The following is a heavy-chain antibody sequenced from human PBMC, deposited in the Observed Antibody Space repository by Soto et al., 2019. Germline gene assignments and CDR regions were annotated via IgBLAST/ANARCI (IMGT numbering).Heavy chain of an antibody. CDR3: ARDGEVATTFDY. CDR1: GGTFSSYA. D-gene: IGHD5-12*01. Sequence: GASVKVSCKASGGTFSSYAISWVRQAPGQGLEWMGGIIPIFGTANYAQKFQGRVTITADESTSTAYMELSSLRSEDTAVYYCARDGEVATTFDYWGQGTLVTVSS. J-gene: IGHJ4*02. CDR2: IIPIFGTA. V-gene: IGHV1-69*13.